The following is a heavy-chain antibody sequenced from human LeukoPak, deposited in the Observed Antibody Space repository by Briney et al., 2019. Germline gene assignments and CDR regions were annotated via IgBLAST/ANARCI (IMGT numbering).Heavy chain of an antibody. J-gene: IGHJ6*02. CDR1: GGSISSYY. Sequence: PSETLSLTCTVSGGSISSYYWSWILQPPGKGLEWIGYIYYSGSTNYNPSLKSRVTISVDTSKNQFSLKLSSVTAADTAVYYCATGRPSGYDDYYYGMDVWGQGTTVTVSS. CDR3: ATGRPSGYDDYYYGMDV. CDR2: IYYSGST. V-gene: IGHV4-59*08. D-gene: IGHD5-12*01.